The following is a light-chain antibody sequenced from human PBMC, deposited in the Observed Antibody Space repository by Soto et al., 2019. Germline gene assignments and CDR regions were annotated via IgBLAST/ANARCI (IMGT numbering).Light chain of an antibody. J-gene: IGKJ2*01. Sequence: DIQLTQSPSFLSASVGDRVTITCRASQAISSYFAWYQVKPGKAPQLLIYAASTLQSGVPSRFSGKGSAEAFTPTNSSLLPEDFATYYCQQVRSYPYTFGQGTKLEIK. CDR3: QQVRSYPYT. V-gene: IGKV1-9*01. CDR2: AAS. CDR1: QAISSY.